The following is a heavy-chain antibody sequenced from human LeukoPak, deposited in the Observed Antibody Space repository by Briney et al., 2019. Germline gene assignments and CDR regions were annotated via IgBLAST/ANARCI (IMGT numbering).Heavy chain of an antibody. CDR3: AREKVGATAFDY. Sequence: KPSETLSLTCTVSGGSISSYYWSWIRQPPGRGLGWIGYIYYSGSTNYNPSLKSRVTISVDTSKNQFSLKLSSVTAADTAVYYCAREKVGATAFDYWGQGTLVTVSS. V-gene: IGHV4-59*01. D-gene: IGHD1-26*01. CDR1: GGSISSYY. CDR2: IYYSGST. J-gene: IGHJ4*02.